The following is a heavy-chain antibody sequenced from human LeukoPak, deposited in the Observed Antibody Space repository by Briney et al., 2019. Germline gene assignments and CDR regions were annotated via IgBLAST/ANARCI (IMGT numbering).Heavy chain of an antibody. D-gene: IGHD3-22*01. Sequence: GRSLRISCAASGFTFGSYGMHWVRQAPGKGLEWVAVIWYDGSNKYYADSVKGRFTISRDNSKNTLYLQMNSLRAEDTAVYYCARDPVMIVAALDYWGQGTLVTVSS. CDR2: IWYDGSNK. V-gene: IGHV3-33*01. CDR3: ARDPVMIVAALDY. CDR1: GFTFGSYG. J-gene: IGHJ4*02.